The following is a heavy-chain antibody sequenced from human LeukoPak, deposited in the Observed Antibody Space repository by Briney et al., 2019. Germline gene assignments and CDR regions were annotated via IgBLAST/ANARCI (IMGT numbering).Heavy chain of an antibody. CDR1: GGSISSSSYY. CDR3: ARREVTRKGDHDY. CDR2: IYYSGST. Sequence: PSEALSLTCTVSGGSISSSSYYWGWIRQPPGKGLEWIGSIYYSGSTYYNPSLKSRVTISVDTSKNQFSLKLSSVAAADTAVYYCARREVTRKGDHDYWGQGTLVTVSS. V-gene: IGHV4-39*01. J-gene: IGHJ4*02. D-gene: IGHD4-17*01.